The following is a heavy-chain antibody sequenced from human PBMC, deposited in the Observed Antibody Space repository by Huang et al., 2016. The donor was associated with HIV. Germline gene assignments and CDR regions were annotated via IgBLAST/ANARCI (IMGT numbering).Heavy chain of an antibody. Sequence: QITLRESGPALVKPTQTLTLTCTFSGFSLTTTGVGVGWIRQPPGQALEWLAFIYSNGDGGYSQSLGSRLPITKDTSKNQVVLTMTNMDPVDTATYYCAHSTDASAATFYFDFWGQGTLVAVSS. CDR1: GFSLTTTGVG. J-gene: IGHJ4*02. CDR2: IYSNGDG. D-gene: IGHD6-25*01. CDR3: AHSTDASAATFYFDF. V-gene: IGHV2-5*01.